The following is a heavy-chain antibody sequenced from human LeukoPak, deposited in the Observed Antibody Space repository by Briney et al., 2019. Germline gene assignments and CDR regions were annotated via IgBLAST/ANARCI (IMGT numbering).Heavy chain of an antibody. CDR2: ISGDGGST. J-gene: IGHJ4*02. CDR1: GFTFDDYA. CDR3: VGLANHY. Sequence: GGSLRLSCAASGFTFDDYAMHWVRQAPGKGLEWVSLISGDGGSTYYADSVKGRFTISRDNSKNSLYLQMNSLRTEDTALYYCVGLANHYWGQGTLVTVSS. V-gene: IGHV3-43*02. D-gene: IGHD6-19*01.